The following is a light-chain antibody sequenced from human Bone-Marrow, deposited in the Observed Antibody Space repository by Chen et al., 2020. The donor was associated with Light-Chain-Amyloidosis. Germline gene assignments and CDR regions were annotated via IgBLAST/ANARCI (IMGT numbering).Light chain of an antibody. CDR2: EVT. Sequence: QSALTQPVSVSGSPGQSITISCTGTSSDVGGDNHVPWYQQHPDKAPKLMIYEVTNRPSCVPDRFSGSKSDNASSLTISVLQTEDEADYFCSSYTITNTLVFGSGTRVTVL. CDR1: SSDVGGDNH. CDR3: SSYTITNTLV. V-gene: IGLV2-14*01. J-gene: IGLJ1*01.